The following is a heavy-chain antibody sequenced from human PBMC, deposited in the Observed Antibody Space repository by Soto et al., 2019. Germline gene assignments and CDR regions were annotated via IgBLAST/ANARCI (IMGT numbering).Heavy chain of an antibody. Sequence: GGSLRLSCTSSGFTFDDYAMHWVRQGPGRGLEWVSGITWNSGKIAYADSVKGRFTIARDDDNNSLYLQMNSLRPEDTALYYCVKDSYADFHRVLSTAEYFFDYWGHGTLVTVSS. D-gene: IGHD2-15*01. J-gene: IGHJ4*01. CDR3: VKDSYADFHRVLSTAEYFFDY. V-gene: IGHV3-9*01. CDR2: ITWNSGKI. CDR1: GFTFDDYA.